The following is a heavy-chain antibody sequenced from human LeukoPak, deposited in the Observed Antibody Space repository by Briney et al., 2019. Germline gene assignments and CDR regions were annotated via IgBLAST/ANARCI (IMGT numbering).Heavy chain of an antibody. Sequence: GSLRLSCAASGFTFSNAWMSWVRQAPGKGLEWVDRIKSKTDGGTTDYAAPVKGRFTISRDDSKNTLYLQMNSLKTEDTAVYYCTTVLLWFGELSFDYWGQGTLVTVSS. D-gene: IGHD3-10*01. J-gene: IGHJ4*02. CDR2: IKSKTDGGTT. CDR1: GFTFSNAW. V-gene: IGHV3-15*01. CDR3: TTVLLWFGELSFDY.